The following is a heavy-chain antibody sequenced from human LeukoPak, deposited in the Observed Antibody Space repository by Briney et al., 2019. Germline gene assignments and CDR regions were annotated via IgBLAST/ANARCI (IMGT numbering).Heavy chain of an antibody. D-gene: IGHD1-26*01. J-gene: IGHJ5*02. Sequence: SETLSLTCAVSGGSISSSNWWSWVRPPPGKGLEWIGEIYHTGITYYNPSLKSRVTISVDKSKNQFSLKLSSVTAVDTAIYYCARGLSGSRKWFDPWGQGTLVTVSS. CDR2: IYHTGIT. CDR3: ARGLSGSRKWFDP. CDR1: GGSISSSNW. V-gene: IGHV4-4*02.